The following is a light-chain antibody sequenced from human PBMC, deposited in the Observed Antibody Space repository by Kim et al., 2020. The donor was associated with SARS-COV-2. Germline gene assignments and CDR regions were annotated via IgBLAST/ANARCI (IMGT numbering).Light chain of an antibody. CDR1: NLGDKY. CDR2: QDS. CDR3: QAWDSSTVV. Sequence: ESPGQTAGITCSGDNLGDKYACWFQQKPGQSPVLVIYQDSKRPSGIPERFSGSNSGNTATLTISGTQAMDEADYYCQAWDSSTVVFGGGTQLTVL. J-gene: IGLJ2*01. V-gene: IGLV3-1*01.